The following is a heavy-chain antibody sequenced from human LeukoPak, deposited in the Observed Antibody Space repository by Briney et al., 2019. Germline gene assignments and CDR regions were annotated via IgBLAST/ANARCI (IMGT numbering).Heavy chain of an antibody. CDR3: AKDVYGDYGGLDY. D-gene: IGHD4-17*01. CDR2: IRGSDGST. V-gene: IGHV3-23*01. J-gene: IGHJ4*02. Sequence: GGSLRLSCAASGFTFSSYSMNWVRQAPGKGLEWVSGIRGSDGSTYYADSVKGRFAISRDNSKNTLYLQMNSLRAEDTAVYYCAKDVYGDYGGLDYWGQGTLVTVSS. CDR1: GFTFSSYS.